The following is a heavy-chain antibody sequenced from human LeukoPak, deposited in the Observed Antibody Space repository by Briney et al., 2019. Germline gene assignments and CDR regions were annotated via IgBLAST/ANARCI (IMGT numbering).Heavy chain of an antibody. D-gene: IGHD4-17*01. J-gene: IGHJ6*03. CDR3: ARERVDYGDYEYYIDV. CDR2: IYYSGST. CDR1: GGSISSYY. V-gene: IGHV4-59*01. Sequence: SETLSLTCTVSGGSISSYYWSWIRQPPGKGLEWIGYIYYSGSTNYNPSLKSRVTISVDTSKNQFSLKLSSVTAADTAVYYCARERVDYGDYEYYIDVWGKGTTVTVSS.